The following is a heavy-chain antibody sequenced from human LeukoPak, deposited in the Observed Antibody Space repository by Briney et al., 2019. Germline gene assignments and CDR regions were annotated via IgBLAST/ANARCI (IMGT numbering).Heavy chain of an antibody. D-gene: IGHD1-26*01. CDR2: INHSGST. CDR1: GGSFSGYY. CDR3: ARGHSGSAPSTTGGMDV. J-gene: IGHJ6*04. V-gene: IGHV4-34*01. Sequence: SETLSLTCAVYGGSFSGYYWSWIRQPPGKGLEWIGEINHSGSTNYNPSLKSRVTISVDTSKNQFSLKLSSVTAAGTAVYYCARGHSGSAPSTTGGMDVWGKGTTVTVSS.